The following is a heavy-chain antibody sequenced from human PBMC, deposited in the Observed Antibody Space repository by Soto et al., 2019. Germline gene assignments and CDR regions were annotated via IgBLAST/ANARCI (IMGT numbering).Heavy chain of an antibody. V-gene: IGHV1-18*01. D-gene: IGHD3-22*01. CDR1: GYTFNSYG. CDR2: IRPYDDNT. CDR3: ARGGYYDSSGSRNYHYYGMDA. Sequence: QGQLVQSGTEVKKPGASVKVSCKASGYTFNSYGISWVRQAPGQGLEWMGWIRPYDDNTNYAQNLQGRVTMTTDTSTRTAYMELRSLRADDTAVYYCARGGYYDSSGSRNYHYYGMDAWGQGTTVTVS. J-gene: IGHJ6*02.